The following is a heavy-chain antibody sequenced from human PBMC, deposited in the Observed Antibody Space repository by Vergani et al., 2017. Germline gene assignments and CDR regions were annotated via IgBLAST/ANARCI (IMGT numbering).Heavy chain of an antibody. J-gene: IGHJ2*01. CDR3: ARGIAVALGGYFDI. CDR2: INHSGST. D-gene: IGHD6-19*01. V-gene: IGHV4-34*01. Sequence: QVQLQQWGAGLLKPSETLSLTCAVYGGSFSGYYWSWIRQPPGKGLEWIGEINHSGSTNYNPSLKSRVTISVDTSKNQFSLKLSSVTAADTAVYYCARGIAVALGGYFDIWGRGTLVTVSS. CDR1: GGSFSGYY.